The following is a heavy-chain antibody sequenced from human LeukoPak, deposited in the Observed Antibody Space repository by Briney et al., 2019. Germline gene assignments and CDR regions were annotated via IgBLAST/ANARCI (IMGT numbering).Heavy chain of an antibody. CDR3: ARSGITIFGVVDYCFDY. V-gene: IGHV3-48*01. D-gene: IGHD3-3*01. J-gene: IGHJ4*02. Sequence: GGSLRLSCAASGFTFSSYSMNWVRQAPGKGLEWVSYISSSSSTIYYADSVKGRFTISRDNAKNSLYLQMNSLRAEDTAVYYCARSGITIFGVVDYCFDYWGQGTLVTVSS. CDR2: ISSSSSTI. CDR1: GFTFSSYS.